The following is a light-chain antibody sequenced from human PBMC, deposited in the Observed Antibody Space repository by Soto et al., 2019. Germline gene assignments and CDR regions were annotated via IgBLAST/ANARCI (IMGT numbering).Light chain of an antibody. Sequence: EIVLTQSPATLSSFPGDRVTLSCRASQAVNTRLAWYQHKPGQAPRLLIYLASNRAAGVPARFSGRGSGTDFTLTISDVEPEDFAVYYCHKRQSWPRTFGQGTKV. V-gene: IGKV3-11*01. CDR1: QAVNTR. CDR3: HKRQSWPRT. J-gene: IGKJ1*01. CDR2: LAS.